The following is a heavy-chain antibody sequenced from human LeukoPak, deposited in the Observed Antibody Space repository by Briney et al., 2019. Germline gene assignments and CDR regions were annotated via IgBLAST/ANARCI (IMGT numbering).Heavy chain of an antibody. CDR2: IYPGDPDT. CDR3: ARLWSTYYYDSSGYPYPNYYYYYMDV. Sequence: PGESLKISCKGSGYSFTSYWIGWVRQMPGKGLEWMGIIYPGDPDTRYSPSFQGQVTISADKSISTAYLQWSSLKASDTAMYYCARLWSTYYYDSSGYPYPNYYYYYMDVWGKGTTVTVSS. D-gene: IGHD3-22*01. V-gene: IGHV5-51*03. J-gene: IGHJ6*03. CDR1: GYSFTSYW.